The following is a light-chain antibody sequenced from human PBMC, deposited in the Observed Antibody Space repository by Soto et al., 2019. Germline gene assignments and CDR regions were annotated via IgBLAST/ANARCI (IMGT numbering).Light chain of an antibody. CDR1: QSISSY. CDR3: QHYNSYSEA. CDR2: KAS. J-gene: IGKJ1*01. V-gene: IGKV1-5*03. Sequence: DIQMTQSPSSLSASVGDRVTITCRASQSISSYLNWYQQKTGKXTXLLIYKASTLKSGVPSRFSGSGSGTEFTLTISSLQPDDVATYYCQHYNSYSEAFGQGTKVDI.